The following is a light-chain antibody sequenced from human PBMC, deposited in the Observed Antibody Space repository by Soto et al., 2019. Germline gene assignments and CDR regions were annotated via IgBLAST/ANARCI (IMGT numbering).Light chain of an antibody. CDR3: QQYNNFST. CDR2: KAS. CDR1: QSIGSW. Sequence: PSTLSASVGDRVTITCRASQSIGSWLAWYQQKPGKAPKLLIYKASSVESGVPSRFSGSGSGTEFILTISSLQPDDFATYYCQQYNNFSTFGQGTKVDIK. J-gene: IGKJ1*01. V-gene: IGKV1-5*03.